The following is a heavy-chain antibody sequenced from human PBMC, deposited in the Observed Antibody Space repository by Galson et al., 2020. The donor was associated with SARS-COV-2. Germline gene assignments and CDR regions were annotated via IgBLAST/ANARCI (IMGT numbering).Heavy chain of an antibody. CDR1: GFTFRDYY. Sequence: GESLKISCAASGFTFRDYYMSWIRQAPGKGLEWVSYISSSGSTIYYADSVKGRFTTSRDNAKNSLYLQMNSLRAEDTAVYYCARAGDYSYYYYYMDVWGKGTTVTISS. V-gene: IGHV3-11*04. CDR3: ARAGDYSYYYYYMDV. CDR2: ISSSGSTI. J-gene: IGHJ6*03. D-gene: IGHD4-17*01.